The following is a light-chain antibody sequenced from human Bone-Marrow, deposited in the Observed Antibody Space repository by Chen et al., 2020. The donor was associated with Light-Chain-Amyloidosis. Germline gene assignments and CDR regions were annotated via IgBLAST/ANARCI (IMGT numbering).Light chain of an antibody. CDR1: DLPTRY. J-gene: IGLJ2*01. CDR2: RDT. V-gene: IGLV3-25*03. CDR3: QSEDSSGTYEVI. Sequence: SYQLPQPPSVSVSPGQTPTITSSGADLPTRYAYWYQQKPGQAPVLVIHRDTERPSGISERFSGSSSGTTATLTISGVEAEDEADDHCQSEDSSGTYEVIFGGGTKLTVL.